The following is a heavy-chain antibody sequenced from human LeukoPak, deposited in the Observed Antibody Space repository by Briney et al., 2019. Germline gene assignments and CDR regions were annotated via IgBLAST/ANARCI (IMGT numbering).Heavy chain of an antibody. Sequence: PGGSLRLSCAASGFTFSSYAMSWVRQAPGKGLEWVSAISGSGGSTYYADSVKGRFTISRDNSKNTLYLQMNSLRAEDTAVCYCAKGPRSSWYFEWFDYWGQGTLVTVSS. CDR2: ISGSGGST. V-gene: IGHV3-23*01. D-gene: IGHD6-13*01. CDR3: AKGPRSSWYFEWFDY. J-gene: IGHJ4*02. CDR1: GFTFSSYA.